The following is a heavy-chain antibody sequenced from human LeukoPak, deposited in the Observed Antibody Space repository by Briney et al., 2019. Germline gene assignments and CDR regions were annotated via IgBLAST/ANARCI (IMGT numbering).Heavy chain of an antibody. CDR2: TYYRSKWYN. Sequence: XGDSVSINXXXXXWIXXSPSXXXXXXXXTYYRSKWYNDYAVSVKSRITINPDTSKNQFSLQLNSVTPEDTAVYYCARDLDRFGESLPFDYWGQGTLVTVSS. J-gene: IGHJ4*02. CDR3: ARDLDRFGESLPFDY. D-gene: IGHD3-10*01. V-gene: IGHV6-1*01. CDR1: GDSVSINXXX.